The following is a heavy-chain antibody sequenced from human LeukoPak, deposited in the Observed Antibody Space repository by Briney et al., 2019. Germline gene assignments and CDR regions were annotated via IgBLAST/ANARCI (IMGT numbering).Heavy chain of an antibody. Sequence: GGSLRLSCAASGFTFSSYSMNWVRQAPGKGLEWVSSISSSSSYIYYADSVKGRFTISRDNAKNSLYLQMNSLRAEDTAVYYCARYVDIVATTSDWGQGTLVTVSS. CDR3: ARYVDIVATTSD. D-gene: IGHD5-12*01. CDR2: ISSSSSYI. V-gene: IGHV3-21*01. CDR1: GFTFSSYS. J-gene: IGHJ4*02.